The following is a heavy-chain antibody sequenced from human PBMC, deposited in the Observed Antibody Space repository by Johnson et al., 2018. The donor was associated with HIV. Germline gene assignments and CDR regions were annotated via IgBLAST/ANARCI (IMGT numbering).Heavy chain of an antibody. CDR2: ICPDGSNR. V-gene: IGHV3-33*01. CDR1: GFTFSTYG. J-gene: IGHJ3*02. CDR3: ARECSRTRWTDGFDI. Sequence: QVQLMESGGGVVQPGRSLRLSCAASGFTFSTYGMHWVRQAPGKGLEWLAVICPDGSNRYYADSVKGRFTISRDNSKTTLYLQMNSLRAEDTAVYYCARECSRTRWTDGFDIWGQGTMVTVAS. D-gene: IGHD2-2*01.